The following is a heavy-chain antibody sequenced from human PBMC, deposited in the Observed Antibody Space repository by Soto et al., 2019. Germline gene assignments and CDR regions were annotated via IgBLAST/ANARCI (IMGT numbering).Heavy chain of an antibody. J-gene: IGHJ4*02. CDR1: GGSVSSGSYY. V-gene: IGHV4-61*01. Sequence: KTSETLSLTCTVSGGSVSSGSYYWSWIRQPPGKGLEWIGYIYYSGSTNYNPSLKSRVTISVDTSKNQFSLKLSSVTAADTAVYYCARHRLSDIVVVPELDYWGQGTLVTVSS. CDR3: ARHRLSDIVVVPELDY. D-gene: IGHD2-2*01. CDR2: IYYSGST.